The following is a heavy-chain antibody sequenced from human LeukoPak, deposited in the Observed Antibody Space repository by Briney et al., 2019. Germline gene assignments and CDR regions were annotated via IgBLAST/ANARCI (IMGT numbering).Heavy chain of an antibody. J-gene: IGHJ3*02. CDR1: GYSFTSYW. CDR2: IYPGDSDT. Sequence: GESLKISCKGSGYSFTSYWIDWVRQIPRKGLEWMGIIYPGDSDTRYSPSFQGQVTVSADKSIRTTHLHWNRPKASDTAMYYCARPARKTQLYGGKPPPYDAFDIWGEGTLVTVSS. D-gene: IGHD4-23*01. V-gene: IGHV5-51*01. CDR3: ARPARKTQLYGGKPPPYDAFDI.